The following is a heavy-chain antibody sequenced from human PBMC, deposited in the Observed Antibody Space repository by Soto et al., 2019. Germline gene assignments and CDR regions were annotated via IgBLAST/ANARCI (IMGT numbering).Heavy chain of an antibody. CDR3: ERPRSEAGAGYTLDN. J-gene: IGHJ4*02. V-gene: IGHV4-59*01. Sequence: PSETLSLTCTVSGGSISSNYWTWIRQPPGKGLEWIGYVYNSGSTYYNPSLKSRVTISEDTSKSQLSLKVNSMTAADTAVYYCERPRSEAGAGYTLDNWGQGILVTVSS. CDR1: GGSISSNY. D-gene: IGHD6-13*01. CDR2: VYNSGST.